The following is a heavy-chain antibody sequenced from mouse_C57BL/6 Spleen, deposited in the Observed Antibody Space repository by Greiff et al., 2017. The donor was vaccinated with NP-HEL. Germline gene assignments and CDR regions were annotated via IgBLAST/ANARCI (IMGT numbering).Heavy chain of an antibody. D-gene: IGHD2-4*01. CDR1: GYSITSGYY. CDR2: ISYDGSN. CDR3: AREGHDYDDAMDY. V-gene: IGHV3-6*01. J-gene: IGHJ4*01. Sequence: EVKLQESGPGLVKPSQSLSLSCSVTGYSITSGYYWYWIRQLPGNQLEWMGYISYDGSNNYNPSLKNRISITRDTSKNQFFLKLNSVTTEDTATYYCAREGHDYDDAMDYWGQGTSVTVSS.